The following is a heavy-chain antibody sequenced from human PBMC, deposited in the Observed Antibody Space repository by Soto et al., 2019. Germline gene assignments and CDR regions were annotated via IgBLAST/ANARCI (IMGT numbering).Heavy chain of an antibody. CDR1: GYTFTSYD. V-gene: IGHV1-8*01. D-gene: IGHD2-2*01. CDR3: ARRGEYCSSTSCYSDAFDI. J-gene: IGHJ3*02. Sequence: ASVKVSCKASGYTFTSYDINWVRQATGQGLEWMGWMNPNSGNTGYAQKFQGRVTMTRNTSISTAYMELSRLRSDDTAVYYCARRGEYCSSTSCYSDAFDIWGQGTMVTVSS. CDR2: MNPNSGNT.